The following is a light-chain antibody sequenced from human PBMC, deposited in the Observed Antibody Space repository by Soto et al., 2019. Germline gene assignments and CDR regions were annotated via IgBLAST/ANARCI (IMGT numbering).Light chain of an antibody. Sequence: QSVLTQPASVSGSPGQSITISCTGTSSDVGGGHNYVSWYQQHPGKAPKLMIYEVSNRPSGVSSRFSGSKSGNTASLTISGLQAEDEADYYCSSHRSSSASYVFGTGTKVTVL. CDR1: SSDVGGGHNY. CDR2: EVS. CDR3: SSHRSSSASYV. V-gene: IGLV2-14*01. J-gene: IGLJ1*01.